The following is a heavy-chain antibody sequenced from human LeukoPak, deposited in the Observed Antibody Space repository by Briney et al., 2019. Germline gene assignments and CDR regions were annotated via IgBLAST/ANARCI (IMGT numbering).Heavy chain of an antibody. CDR1: GFTFSSYA. J-gene: IGHJ6*02. CDR3: AKGADYYYYYGMDV. Sequence: GGSLRLSCAASGFTFSSYAMNWVRQAPGKGLEGVSAVSGSGGRTYYADSVKGRFTISRDNSKNTLYLQMNSLRAEDTAVYYCAKGADYYYYYGMDVWGQGTTVTVSS. D-gene: IGHD6-19*01. V-gene: IGHV3-23*01. CDR2: VSGSGGRT.